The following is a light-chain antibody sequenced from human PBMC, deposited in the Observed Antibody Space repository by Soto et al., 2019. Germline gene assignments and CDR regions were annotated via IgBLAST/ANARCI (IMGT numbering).Light chain of an antibody. V-gene: IGKV4-1*01. J-gene: IGKJ1*01. CDR1: QAMFHRSNRKDY. CDR3: QQYSTSPWT. Sequence: DIVITPSPASLAVSLVERATINCGSIQAMFHRSNRKDYLAWYQQKPGQPPRVLIYWASTRESGVPDRFSGSGSGSDFTLTISNLQAEDVAVYYCQQYSTSPWTFGQGTKVDIK. CDR2: WAS.